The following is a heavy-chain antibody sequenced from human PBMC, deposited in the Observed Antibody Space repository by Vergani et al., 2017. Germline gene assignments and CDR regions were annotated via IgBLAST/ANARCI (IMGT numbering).Heavy chain of an antibody. CDR2: IYYSGST. D-gene: IGHD1-1*01. CDR3: ARAHQYKFDP. CDR1: GGSISSYY. Sequence: QVQLQESGPGLVKPSETLSLTCTVSGGSISSYYWGWIRQPPGKGLEWIGYIYYSGSTNYNPSLKSRVTISVDTSKNQFSLKLSSVTAADTAVYYWARAHQYKFDPWGQGTLVTVTS. V-gene: IGHV4-59*01. J-gene: IGHJ5*02.